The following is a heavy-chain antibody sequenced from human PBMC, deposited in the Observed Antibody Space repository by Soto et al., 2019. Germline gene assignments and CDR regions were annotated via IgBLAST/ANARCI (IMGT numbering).Heavy chain of an antibody. Sequence: ASVKVSCKASGYIFTDYYMHWVRQAPGQELGWMGRINPNSGGTNYAQKFQGRVTISRDTSNSTAYTELSSLRPEDTAVYYCEANVGGYIYGLARHWGPGPLVTSPQ. V-gene: IGHV1-2*06. CDR3: EANVGGYIYGLARH. CDR1: GYIFTDYY. CDR2: INPNSGGT. D-gene: IGHD4-17*01. J-gene: IGHJ4*02.